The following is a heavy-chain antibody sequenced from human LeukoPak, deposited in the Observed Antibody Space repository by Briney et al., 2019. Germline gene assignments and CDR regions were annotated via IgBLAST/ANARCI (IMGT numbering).Heavy chain of an antibody. Sequence: GRSLRLSCAASGFTFSSYAMHWVRQAPGKGLEWVAVISYDGSNKYYADSVKGRFTISRDNSKNTLYLQMNSLRAEDTAVYYCARLVVVTPFDYWGQGTLVTVSS. V-gene: IGHV3-30*01. CDR2: ISYDGSNK. CDR1: GFTFSSYA. D-gene: IGHD2-21*02. J-gene: IGHJ4*02. CDR3: ARLVVVTPFDY.